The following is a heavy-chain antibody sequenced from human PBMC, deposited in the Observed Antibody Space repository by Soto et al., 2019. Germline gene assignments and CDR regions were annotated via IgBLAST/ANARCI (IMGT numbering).Heavy chain of an antibody. CDR1: GGSISSYY. Sequence: QVQLQESGPGLVKPSETLSLTCTVSGGSISSYYWSWIRQPLGKGLEWIGYIYYSGSTNYNPFLKSRVTISVDTSKNQFSLKLSSVTAADTAVYYCARGDYGGFDYWGQGTLVTVSS. D-gene: IGHD4-17*01. J-gene: IGHJ4*02. V-gene: IGHV4-59*01. CDR3: ARGDYGGFDY. CDR2: IYYSGST.